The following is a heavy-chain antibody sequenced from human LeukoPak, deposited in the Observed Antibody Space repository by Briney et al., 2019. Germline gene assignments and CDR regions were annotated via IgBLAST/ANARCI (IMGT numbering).Heavy chain of an antibody. Sequence: GGSLRLSCAASGFTVSSNYMSWVRQAPGKGLEWVSVIYSDGRIHYADSVKGRFTISRDDSKNTLYLQMNSLRAEDTAVYYCARSILTAGSYSGNYFDYWGQGTLVTVSS. CDR1: GFTVSSNY. CDR3: ARSILTAGSYSGNYFDY. J-gene: IGHJ4*02. V-gene: IGHV3-53*01. CDR2: IYSDGRI. D-gene: IGHD1-26*01.